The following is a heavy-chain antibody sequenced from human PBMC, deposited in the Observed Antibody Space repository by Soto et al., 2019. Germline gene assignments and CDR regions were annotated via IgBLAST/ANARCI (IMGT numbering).Heavy chain of an antibody. CDR1: GFTFSDHY. D-gene: IGHD3-16*01. CDR2: TRNKANSYTT. CDR3: ARVLTSSGGYYFDY. J-gene: IGHJ4*02. Sequence: PGGSLRLSCAASGFTFSDHYMDGVRQAPGKGLEWVGRTRNKANSYTTEYAASVKGRFTISRDDSKNSLYLQMNSLKTGDTAVYYCARVLTSSGGYYFDYWGQGTLVTVSS. V-gene: IGHV3-72*01.